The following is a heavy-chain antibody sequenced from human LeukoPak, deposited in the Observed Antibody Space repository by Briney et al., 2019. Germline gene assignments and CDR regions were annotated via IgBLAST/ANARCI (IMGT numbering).Heavy chain of an antibody. CDR3: ARGNRDFWSGYRFDY. V-gene: IGHV4-34*01. CDR2: INHSGST. CDR1: GGSFSDYY. D-gene: IGHD3-3*01. J-gene: IGHJ4*02. Sequence: PSETLSLTCAVGGGSFSDYYWSWIRQPPGKGLEWIGEINHSGSTNYNPSLTSRVTISVDTSKNQFSLKLSSVTAADTAVYYCARGNRDFWSGYRFDYWGQGTLVTVSS.